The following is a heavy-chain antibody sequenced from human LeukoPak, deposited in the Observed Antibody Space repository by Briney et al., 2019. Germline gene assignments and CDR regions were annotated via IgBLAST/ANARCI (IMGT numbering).Heavy chain of an antibody. D-gene: IGHD3-10*01. CDR2: IYYSGST. CDR3: ARHARHYYGSGVYFDY. J-gene: IGHJ4*02. V-gene: IGHV4-39*01. Sequence: TASETLSLTCTVSGGSISISNYYWGWIRQPPGEGLEWIGIIYYSGSTYYNPSLKGRVTISVDTSKDQFSLKLSSVTAADTAVYYCARHARHYYGSGVYFDYWGQGTLVTVSS. CDR1: GGSISISNYY.